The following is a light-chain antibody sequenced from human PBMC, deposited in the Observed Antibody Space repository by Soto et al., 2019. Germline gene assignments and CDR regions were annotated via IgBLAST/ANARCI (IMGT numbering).Light chain of an antibody. CDR2: GIS. V-gene: IGKV3-20*01. CDR3: EQYCSARWK. Sequence: EIVLTQSPGTLSLSPGERATLSCRASQSVSDSQLAWYQQKPAQAPRLLIYGISSRATGIPDRFSGSGSGTAFTLTISRLELEEFEVYYCEQYCSARWKVGQGTKVEIE. CDR1: QSVSDSQ. J-gene: IGKJ1*01.